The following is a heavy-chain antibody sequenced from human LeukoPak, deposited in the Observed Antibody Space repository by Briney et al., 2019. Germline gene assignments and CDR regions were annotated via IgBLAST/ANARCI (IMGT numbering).Heavy chain of an antibody. CDR1: GYTFTSYD. D-gene: IGHD3-22*01. V-gene: IGHV1-18*01. CDR3: ARGPGGRSGYYPLEDYYYYYYMDV. J-gene: IGHJ6*03. Sequence: ASVKVSCKASGYTFTSYDINWVRQATGQGLEWMGWISAYKGNTNYAQNLQGRVTMTTDTSTSTAYMELRSLRSDDTAVYYCARGPGGRSGYYPLEDYYYYYYMDVWGKGTTVTVSS. CDR2: ISAYKGNT.